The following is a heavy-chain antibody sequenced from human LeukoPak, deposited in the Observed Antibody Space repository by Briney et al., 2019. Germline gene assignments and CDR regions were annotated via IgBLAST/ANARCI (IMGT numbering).Heavy chain of an antibody. CDR1: GFTFSSYW. V-gene: IGHV3-74*01. D-gene: IGHD6-13*01. J-gene: IGHJ4*02. CDR3: ARGDSSSSFDY. CDR2: INSDGSST. Sequence: GGSLRLSCAASGFTFSSYWMHWVRQAVGKGLVWVSRINSDGSSTSYADSVKGRFTISRDNAKNTLYLQMNSLRAEDTAVYYCARGDSSSSFDYWGQGTLVTVSS.